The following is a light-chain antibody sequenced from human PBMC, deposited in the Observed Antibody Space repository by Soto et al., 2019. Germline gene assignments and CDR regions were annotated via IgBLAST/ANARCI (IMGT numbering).Light chain of an antibody. Sequence: QSALTQPASVSGSPGQSITISCTGTSSDVGSYDLVSWYQQHPGKAPKLMIYEDIRRPSGISNRFSGSKSGNTASLTISGLQAEDGANYYCCSYAGGTTFVVFGGGTKLTVL. V-gene: IGLV2-23*02. J-gene: IGLJ3*02. CDR2: EDI. CDR3: CSYAGGTTFVV. CDR1: SSDVGSYDL.